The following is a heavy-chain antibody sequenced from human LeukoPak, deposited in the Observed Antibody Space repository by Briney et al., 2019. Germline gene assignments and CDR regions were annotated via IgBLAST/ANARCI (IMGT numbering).Heavy chain of an antibody. V-gene: IGHV3-15*01. CDR2: IKSKTDGGTT. D-gene: IGHD3-3*01. CDR1: GFTFSNAW. Sequence: GGSLRLSCAASGFTFSNAWMSWVRQAPGKGLEWVGRIKSKTDGGTTDYAAPVKGRFTISRDDSKNTLYLQMNSLKTEDTAVYYCTTDSSIFGVVMGDGAFDIWGQGTMVTVSS. J-gene: IGHJ3*02. CDR3: TTDSSIFGVVMGDGAFDI.